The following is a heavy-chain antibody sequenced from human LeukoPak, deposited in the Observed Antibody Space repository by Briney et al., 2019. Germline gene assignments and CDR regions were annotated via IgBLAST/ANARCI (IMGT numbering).Heavy chain of an antibody. J-gene: IGHJ6*03. CDR3: ARDRGIGSAATDYYYYMDV. D-gene: IGHD2-15*01. CDR1: GFTVSSNY. CDR2: IYSGGST. V-gene: IGHV3-53*05. Sequence: GGSLRLSCAASGFTVSSNYMSWVRQAPGKGLEWVSVIYSGGSTYYADSVKGRFTISRDNSKNTLYLQMNSLRAEDTAVYYCARDRGIGSAATDYYYYMDVWGKGTTVTVSS.